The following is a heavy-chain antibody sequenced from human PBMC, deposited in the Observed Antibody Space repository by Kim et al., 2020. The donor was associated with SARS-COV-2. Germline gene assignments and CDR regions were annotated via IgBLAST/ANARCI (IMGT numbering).Heavy chain of an antibody. J-gene: IGHJ3*02. Sequence: VKGRFTIARDNPRNTLYLQMNSLRAEDTAVYYCAIVAPLSGGKAFDIWGQGTIVTVSS. CDR3: AIVAPLSGGKAFDI. D-gene: IGHD1-1*01. V-gene: IGHV3-23*01.